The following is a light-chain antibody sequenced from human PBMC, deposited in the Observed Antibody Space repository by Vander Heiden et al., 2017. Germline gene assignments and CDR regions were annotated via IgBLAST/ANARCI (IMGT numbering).Light chain of an antibody. CDR2: DAA. CDR3: RHYDSLPVT. V-gene: IGKV1-33*01. J-gene: IGKJ3*01. CDR1: QDIRQY. Sequence: DIQMTQSPSSLSASVGDRVTITCQASQDIRQYLNWYQQKPGRAPKLLIYDAADLETGVPSRFSGSGSGTDFTFTISSLQPEDIATYYCRHYDSLPVTFGHGTTVHI.